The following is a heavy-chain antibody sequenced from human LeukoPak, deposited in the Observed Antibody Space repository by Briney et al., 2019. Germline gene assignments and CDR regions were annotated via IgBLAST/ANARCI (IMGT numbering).Heavy chain of an antibody. CDR2: ISDRGDRT. Sequence: GGSLRLSCAASGFTFTNYAMSWARQAPGKGLEWVSAISDRGDRTYYTDSVKGRFTISRDNSKTTLYLQMNSLRAEDTAVYYCAKDGSGSYYTPSNFDYWGQGTLVTISS. CDR3: AKDGSGSYYTPSNFDY. D-gene: IGHD3-10*01. CDR1: GFTFTNYA. V-gene: IGHV3-23*01. J-gene: IGHJ4*02.